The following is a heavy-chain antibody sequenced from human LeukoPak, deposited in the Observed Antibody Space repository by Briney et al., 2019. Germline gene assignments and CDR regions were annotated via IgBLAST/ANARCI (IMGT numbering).Heavy chain of an antibody. CDR3: ATTGTRFRRYYFDY. CDR1: GGSISSSSYY. V-gene: IGHV4-39*07. D-gene: IGHD1-1*01. CDR2: INHSGST. J-gene: IGHJ4*02. Sequence: SETLSLTCTVSGGSISSSSYYWGWIRQPPGKGLEWIGEINHSGSTNYNPSLKSRVTISVDTSKDQFSLKLSSVTAADTAVYYCATTGTRFRRYYFDYWGQGTQVTVSS.